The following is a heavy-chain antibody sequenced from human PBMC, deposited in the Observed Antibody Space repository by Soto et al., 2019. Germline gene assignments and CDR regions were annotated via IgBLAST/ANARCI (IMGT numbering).Heavy chain of an antibody. Sequence: QVQLVQSGAEVKKPGASVKVSCKASGYTFTSYGISLVRQAPGQGLEWMGWISAYNGNTNYAQKLQGRVTMTTDTSTSTAYMELRSLRSDDTAVYYCAREAEPSGYSSGWEEIDYWGQGTLVTVSS. V-gene: IGHV1-18*01. CDR3: AREAEPSGYSSGWEEIDY. CDR2: ISAYNGNT. J-gene: IGHJ4*02. D-gene: IGHD6-19*01. CDR1: GYTFTSYG.